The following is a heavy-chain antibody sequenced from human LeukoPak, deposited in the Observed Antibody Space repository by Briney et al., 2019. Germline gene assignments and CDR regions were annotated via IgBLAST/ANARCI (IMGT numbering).Heavy chain of an antibody. J-gene: IGHJ4*02. D-gene: IGHD6-19*01. CDR3: ARGPRYSSGWYGW. CDR1: GGSISSYY. Sequence: PSETLSLTCTVSGGSISSYYWSWIRQPPGKGLEWIGYIYYSGSTNYNPSLKSRATISVDTSKNQFSLKLSSVTAADTAVYYCARGPRYSSGWYGWWGQGTLVTVSS. V-gene: IGHV4-59*01. CDR2: IYYSGST.